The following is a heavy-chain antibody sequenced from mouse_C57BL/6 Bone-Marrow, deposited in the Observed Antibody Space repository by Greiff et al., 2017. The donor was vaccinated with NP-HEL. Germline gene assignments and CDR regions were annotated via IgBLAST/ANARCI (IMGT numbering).Heavy chain of an antibody. V-gene: IGHV1-55*01. CDR3: ARGGNGSSSWFAY. D-gene: IGHD1-1*01. CDR2: IYPGSGST. Sequence: QVQLKQPGAELVKPGASVKMSCKASGYTFTSYWITWVKQRPGQGLEWIGDIYPGSGSTNYNEKFKSKATLTVDTSSSTAYMQLSSLTSEDSAVYYCARGGNGSSSWFAYWGQGTLVTVSA. CDR1: GYTFTSYW. J-gene: IGHJ3*01.